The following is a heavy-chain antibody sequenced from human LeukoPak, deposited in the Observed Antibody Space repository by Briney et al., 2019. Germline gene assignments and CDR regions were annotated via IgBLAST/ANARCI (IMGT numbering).Heavy chain of an antibody. CDR1: GGSISSYY. Sequence: SSETLSLTCTVSGGSISSYYWSWIRQPPGKGLEWIGYIYYSGSTNYNPSLKSRVTISVDTSKNQFSLKLSSVTAADTAVYYCAKTYSSPEGDYFDYWGQGTLVTVSS. J-gene: IGHJ4*02. CDR3: AKTYSSPEGDYFDY. V-gene: IGHV4-59*01. CDR2: IYYSGST. D-gene: IGHD6-19*01.